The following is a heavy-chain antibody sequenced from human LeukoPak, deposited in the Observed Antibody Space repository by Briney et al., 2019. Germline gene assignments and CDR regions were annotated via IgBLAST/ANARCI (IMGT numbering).Heavy chain of an antibody. V-gene: IGHV3-21*01. J-gene: IGHJ4*02. CDR3: VRDRRVPGDDVSEFDY. CDR1: GFTFSSYA. D-gene: IGHD3/OR15-3a*01. CDR2: ISTGSGYI. Sequence: GGSLRLSCAASGFTFSSYAMSWVRQAPGKGLEWISFISTGSGYIYYADSVKGRFAISRDNAENSLYLQMNSLRAEDTAVYYCVRDRRVPGDDVSEFDYWGQGTLVTVSS.